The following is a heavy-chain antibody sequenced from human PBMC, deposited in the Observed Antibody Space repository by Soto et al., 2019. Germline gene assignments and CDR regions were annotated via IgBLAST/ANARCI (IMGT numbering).Heavy chain of an antibody. J-gene: IGHJ5*02. D-gene: IGHD5-18*01. Sequence: PXETLSLSGTVSGGSISSGGYYWSWIRQHPGKGLEWIGYIYYSGSTYYNPSLKSRVTISVDTSKNQFSLKLSSVTAADTAVYYCARAQLGHSYGYGRWFDPWGQGTLVTVSS. CDR1: GGSISSGGYY. CDR3: ARAQLGHSYGYGRWFDP. V-gene: IGHV4-31*03. CDR2: IYYSGST.